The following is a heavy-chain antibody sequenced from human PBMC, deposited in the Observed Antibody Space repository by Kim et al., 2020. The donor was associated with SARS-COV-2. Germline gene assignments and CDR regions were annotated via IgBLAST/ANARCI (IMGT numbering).Heavy chain of an antibody. D-gene: IGHD3-10*01. V-gene: IGHV3-21*01. Sequence: GGSLRLSCAASGFSLRSYSMNCVRQAPGKGLEWVSFISSSSSYIYYIDSVKGRFTISRDNAKNSLYLQMNSLRAEDTAVYYCAREGNYYASGSYYQHSHGMDVWGQGTTVTVSS. CDR2: ISSSSSYI. J-gene: IGHJ6*02. CDR1: GFSLRSYS. CDR3: AREGNYYASGSYYQHSHGMDV.